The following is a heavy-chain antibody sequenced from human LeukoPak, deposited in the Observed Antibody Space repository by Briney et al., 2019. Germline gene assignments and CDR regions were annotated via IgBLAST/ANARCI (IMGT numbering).Heavy chain of an antibody. Sequence: SETLSLTCTVSGGSISSSSYYWGWIRQPPGKGLEWIGSIYYSGSTYYNPSLKSRVTISVDTSKNQFSLKLSSVTAADTAVYYCARLGAASNWFDPWGRGTLVTVSS. J-gene: IGHJ5*02. D-gene: IGHD2-15*01. CDR1: GGSISSSSYY. CDR2: IYYSGST. CDR3: ARLGAASNWFDP. V-gene: IGHV4-39*01.